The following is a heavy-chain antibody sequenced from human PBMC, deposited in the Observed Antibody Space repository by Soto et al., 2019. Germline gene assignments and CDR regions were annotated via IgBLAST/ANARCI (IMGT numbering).Heavy chain of an antibody. D-gene: IGHD6-19*01. CDR3: TRNTSGRQGSAFDI. Sequence: GALSLSCPASVLTVSRFAMTCVRQASGKGLEWVSAISGSGSVTYYTDSVKGRFTISRDNSKNTLYLQMNSLRAEDTAVYYCTRNTSGRQGSAFDIWGQGTMVTVSS. J-gene: IGHJ3*02. CDR1: VLTVSRFA. CDR2: ISGSGSVT. V-gene: IGHV3-23*01.